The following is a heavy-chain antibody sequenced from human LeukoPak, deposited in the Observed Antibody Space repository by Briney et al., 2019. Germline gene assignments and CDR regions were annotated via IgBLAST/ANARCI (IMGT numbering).Heavy chain of an antibody. V-gene: IGHV3-48*01. D-gene: IGHD5-12*01. CDR2: ISAGSTI. CDR3: ARDLFGTYDSDY. Sequence: GGSLRLSCAASGFNFGIYSLNWVRQAPGKGLEWLSYISAGSTIYYADSVKGRFTISRDNVNNLLYLQMNSLRAEDTAVYYCARDLFGTYDSDYWGQGTLVTVSS. CDR1: GFNFGIYS. J-gene: IGHJ4*02.